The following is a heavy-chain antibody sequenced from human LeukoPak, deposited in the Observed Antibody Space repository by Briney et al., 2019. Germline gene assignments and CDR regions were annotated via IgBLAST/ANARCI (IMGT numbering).Heavy chain of an antibody. J-gene: IGHJ6*03. CDR1: GYTFTSYY. V-gene: IGHV1-18*04. CDR3: ARDNAYYDILTGFWYYYYMDV. CDR2: ISAYNGNT. Sequence: ASVKVSCKASGYTFTSYYMHWVRQAPGQGLEWMGWISAYNGNTNYAQKLQGRVTMTTDTSTSTAYMELRSLRSDDTAVYYCARDNAYYDILTGFWYYYYMDVWGKGTTVTVSS. D-gene: IGHD3-9*01.